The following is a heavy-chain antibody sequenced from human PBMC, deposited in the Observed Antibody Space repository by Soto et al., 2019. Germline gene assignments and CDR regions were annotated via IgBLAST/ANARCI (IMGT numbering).Heavy chain of an antibody. J-gene: IGHJ4*02. CDR2: IYWDDDK. CDR1: GFSLSTSGVG. CDR3: AHRLAYGSGSDYFDY. V-gene: IGHV2-5*02. D-gene: IGHD3-10*01. Sequence: QITLKESGPTLVKPTQTLTLTCKFSGFSLSTSGVGVGWIRQPPGKALEFLGLIYWDDDKRYSPSLKSRLTITRDSSNSQVVLTMTNMDPVDTATYYCAHRLAYGSGSDYFDYWGQGTLVTVSS.